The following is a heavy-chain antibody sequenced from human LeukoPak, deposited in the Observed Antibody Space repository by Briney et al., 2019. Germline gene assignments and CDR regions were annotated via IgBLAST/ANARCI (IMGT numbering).Heavy chain of an antibody. CDR3: ARRRSSWENYYYMDV. D-gene: IGHD6-13*01. CDR1: GFTFSSFD. CDR2: ISISSTHI. V-gene: IGHV3-21*01. J-gene: IGHJ6*03. Sequence: GGSLRLSCAASGFTFSSFDMNWVRQAPGKGLEWVSSISISSTHIYYADSVKGRFTISRDNAKNSLYLQMNNLRAEDTAVYYCARRRSSWENYYYMDVWGKGTTVTVSS.